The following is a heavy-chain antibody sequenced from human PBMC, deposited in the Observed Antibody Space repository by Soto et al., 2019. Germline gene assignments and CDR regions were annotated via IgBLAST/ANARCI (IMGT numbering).Heavy chain of an antibody. J-gene: IGHJ4*02. V-gene: IGHV3-66*04. CDR3: ARPTHGRLDY. D-gene: IGHD1-1*01. CDR1: GFTVSSNY. Sequence: EVQLVESGGGLVQPGGSLRLSCAASGFTVSSNYMSWVRQAPGKGLEWVSVIYSGGSTYYADSVKGRFTISSDKSKNTLYLQMNSLRAEDTAVYYCARPTHGRLDYWGQGTLVTVSS. CDR2: IYSGGST.